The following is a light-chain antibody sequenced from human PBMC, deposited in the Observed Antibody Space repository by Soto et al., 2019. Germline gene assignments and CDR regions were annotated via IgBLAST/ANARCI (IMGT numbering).Light chain of an antibody. CDR3: QQYSSYFFT. CDR2: RAS. V-gene: IGKV1-5*03. Sequence: DIQMTQSPSTLSASVGDRVNITCRASQSISSWLAWYQQKPGKAPKLLIYRASDLQTGVPSRFSGSGSGTEFTLTISSLQTDDIATYYGQQYSSYFFTFGPGTKVDVK. CDR1: QSISSW. J-gene: IGKJ3*01.